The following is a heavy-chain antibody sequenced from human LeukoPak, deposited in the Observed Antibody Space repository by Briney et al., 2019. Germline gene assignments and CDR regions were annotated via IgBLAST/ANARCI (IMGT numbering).Heavy chain of an antibody. CDR1: GFTFSSYE. CDR2: IKPDGSEK. V-gene: IGHV3-7*01. J-gene: IGHJ4*01. D-gene: IGHD3-10*01. Sequence: PGGSLRLSCAASGFTFSSYEMNWVRQAPGKGPEWVAHIKPDGSEKYYVDSVKGRFIISRDDARNSLSLQMNSLRAEDTAVYYCAGSLGDVKNFWGQGTLVTVSS. CDR3: AGSLGDVKNF.